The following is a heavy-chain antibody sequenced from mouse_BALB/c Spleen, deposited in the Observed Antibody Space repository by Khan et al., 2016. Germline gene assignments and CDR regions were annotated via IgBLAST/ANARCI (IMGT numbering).Heavy chain of an antibody. D-gene: IGHD1-1*01. CDR3: ASYYGSSYDYFDY. Sequence: QVQLQQSGAELARPGASVKLSCKASGYTFTSSWMQWVKQRPGQGLEWIGAIYPGDGDTRYTQKFKGKATLTADKSSSTAYMQLSSLASEDSAVYYCASYYGSSYDYFDYWGQGTTLTVSS. CDR2: IYPGDGDT. J-gene: IGHJ2*01. V-gene: IGHV1-87*01. CDR1: GYTFTSSW.